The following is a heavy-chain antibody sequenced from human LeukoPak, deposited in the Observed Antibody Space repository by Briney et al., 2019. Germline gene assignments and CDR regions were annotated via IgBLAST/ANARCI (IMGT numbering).Heavy chain of an antibody. D-gene: IGHD1-26*01. V-gene: IGHV3-21*01. Sequence: GSLRLSCAASGLTFSNYNMNWVRQAPGKGLEWVSSISTSGSYIYYANSMKGRFTISRDNAKNSLYLQMNSLRVEDSAVYYCARDGASLGAQFDYWGQGTLVTVSS. CDR3: ARDGASLGAQFDY. CDR2: ISTSGSYI. CDR1: GLTFSNYN. J-gene: IGHJ4*02.